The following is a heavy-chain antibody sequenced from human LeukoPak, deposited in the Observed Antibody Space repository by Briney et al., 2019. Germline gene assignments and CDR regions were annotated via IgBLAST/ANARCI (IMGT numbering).Heavy chain of an antibody. CDR3: ARARFGCSGGSCYSLYWFDP. CDR1: GYTFTGYY. D-gene: IGHD2-15*01. CDR2: INPNSGGT. J-gene: IGHJ5*02. V-gene: IGHV1-2*02. Sequence: ASVKVSCKASGYTFTGYYMHWVRQAPGQGLEWMGWINPNSGGTNYAQKFQGRVTMTRDTSISTAYMELSRLRSDDTAVYYCARARFGCSGGSCYSLYWFDPWGQGTLVTVSS.